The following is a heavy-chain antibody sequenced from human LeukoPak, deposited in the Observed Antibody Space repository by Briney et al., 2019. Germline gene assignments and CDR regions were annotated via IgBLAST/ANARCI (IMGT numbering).Heavy chain of an antibody. CDR3: ARDTTNAFDI. Sequence: SETLSLTCTVSGGSISSNSFYWGWIRQPPGKGLEWIGTISYSGTTYYNPSLKSRVTISVDTSKNQFSLRLSSVTAADTAVYYCARDTTNAFDIWGQETMVTVSS. CDR2: ISYSGTT. V-gene: IGHV4-39*02. CDR1: GGSISSNSFY. J-gene: IGHJ3*02. D-gene: IGHD2/OR15-2a*01.